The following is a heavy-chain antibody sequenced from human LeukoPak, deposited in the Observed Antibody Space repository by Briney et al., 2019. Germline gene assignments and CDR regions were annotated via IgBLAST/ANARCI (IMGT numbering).Heavy chain of an antibody. J-gene: IGHJ4*02. CDR3: AKENTNAMDYFDY. CDR1: GFIFSNHG. V-gene: IGHV3-30*18. CDR2: ISYDGRKN. Sequence: GGSLRLSCAVSGFIFSNHGMHWVRRAPGKGLEWVSVISYDGRKNYYADSVKGRFTISRDNSKNTLYLQMNSLRAEDTALYYCAKENTNAMDYFDYWGQGTLVTVSS.